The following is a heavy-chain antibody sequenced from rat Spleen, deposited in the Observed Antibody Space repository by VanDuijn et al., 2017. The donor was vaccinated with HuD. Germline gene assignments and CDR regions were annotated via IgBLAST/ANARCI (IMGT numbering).Heavy chain of an antibody. CDR2: ISYDGSRT. CDR1: GFTFSDYY. Sequence: EVQLVESDGGLVQPGRSLKLSCAASGFTFSDYYMAWVRQAPTKGLEWGATISYDGSRTYYRDSVKGRFTISRDNAKNTQYLQMDSLRSEDTATYYCTTQWELYHWGQGVMVTVSS. V-gene: IGHV5-29*01. CDR3: TTQWELYH. D-gene: IGHD5-1*01. J-gene: IGHJ2*01.